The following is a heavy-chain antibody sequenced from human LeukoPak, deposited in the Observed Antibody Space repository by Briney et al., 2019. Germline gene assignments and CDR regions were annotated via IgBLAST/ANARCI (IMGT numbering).Heavy chain of an antibody. CDR1: GGSISSYY. CDR3: ARVEVVPDDAFDI. V-gene: IGHV4-59*01. CDR2: IYYSGST. D-gene: IGHD2-2*01. Sequence: KPSETLSLTCTVSGGSISSYYWSWIRQPPGKGLEWIGYIYYSGSTNYNPSLKSRVTISVDTSKNQFSLKLSSVTAADTAVYYCARVEVVPDDAFDIWGQGTMVTVSS. J-gene: IGHJ3*02.